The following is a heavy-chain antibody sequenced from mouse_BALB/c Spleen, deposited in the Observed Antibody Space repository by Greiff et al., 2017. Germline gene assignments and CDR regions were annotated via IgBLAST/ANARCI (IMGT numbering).Heavy chain of an antibody. Sequence: EVKLVESGGGLVQPGGSLKLSCAASGFTFSSYGMSWVRQTPDKRLELVATINSNGGSTYYPDSVKGRFTISRDNAKNTLYLQMSSLKSEDTAMYYCARGFITTATGYAMDYWGQGTSVTVSS. D-gene: IGHD1-2*01. CDR3: ARGFITTATGYAMDY. CDR1: GFTFSSYG. J-gene: IGHJ4*01. V-gene: IGHV5-6-3*01. CDR2: INSNGGST.